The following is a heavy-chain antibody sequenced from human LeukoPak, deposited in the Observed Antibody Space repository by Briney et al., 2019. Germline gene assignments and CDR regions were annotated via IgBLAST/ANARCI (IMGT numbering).Heavy chain of an antibody. Sequence: GGSLRLSCAASGFTFDDYAMHWVRQAPGKGLEWVSGISWNSGSIGYADSVKGRFTISRDNAKNSLYLQMNSLRAEDTALYYCAKDSRGWLQLGHFDLWGRGTLVTVSS. J-gene: IGHJ2*01. CDR2: ISWNSGSI. V-gene: IGHV3-9*01. D-gene: IGHD5-24*01. CDR1: GFTFDDYA. CDR3: AKDSRGWLQLGHFDL.